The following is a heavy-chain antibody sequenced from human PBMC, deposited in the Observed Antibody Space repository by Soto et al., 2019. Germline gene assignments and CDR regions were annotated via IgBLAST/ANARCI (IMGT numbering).Heavy chain of an antibody. V-gene: IGHV1-3*01. Sequence: QVQLVQSWAQVKKPGASVKVSCKASGYTFTSYAMHWVRQAPGQRLEWMGWIKAGNGNTKYSQKFQGRVTITRDTSASTAYMELSTLRSEDTAVYYCARAPLGVLRFLEWARTAFDIWGQGTMVTVSS. D-gene: IGHD3-3*01. CDR2: IKAGNGNT. CDR1: GYTFTSYA. J-gene: IGHJ3*02. CDR3: ARAPLGVLRFLEWARTAFDI.